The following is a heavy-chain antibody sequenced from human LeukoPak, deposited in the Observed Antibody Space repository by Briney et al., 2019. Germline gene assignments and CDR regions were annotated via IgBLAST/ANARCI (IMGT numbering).Heavy chain of an antibody. Sequence: ASVKVSCKASGYTFTGYYMHWVRQAPGQGLEWMGWINPNSGGTNYVQKFQGRVTMTRDTSISTAYMELSRLRSDGTAVYYCARPTSDDSTSFGYWGQGTLVTVSS. J-gene: IGHJ4*02. CDR3: ARPTSDDSTSFGY. CDR2: INPNSGGT. CDR1: GYTFTGYY. V-gene: IGHV1-2*02. D-gene: IGHD3-16*01.